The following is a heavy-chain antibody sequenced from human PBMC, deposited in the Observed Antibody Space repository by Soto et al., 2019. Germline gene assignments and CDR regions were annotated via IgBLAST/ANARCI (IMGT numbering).Heavy chain of an antibody. Sequence: GGSLRLSCAASGFTFSNSAMTWVRQAPGKGLEWVSSISGSGGTTYYADSVKGRFTFSRDNSRNTVYLQMNSLRAEDTALYYCANGGISVYSIDSWGQGNLVTVSS. CDR1: GFTFSNSA. D-gene: IGHD1-26*01. CDR3: ANGGISVYSIDS. J-gene: IGHJ4*02. V-gene: IGHV3-23*01. CDR2: ISGSGGTT.